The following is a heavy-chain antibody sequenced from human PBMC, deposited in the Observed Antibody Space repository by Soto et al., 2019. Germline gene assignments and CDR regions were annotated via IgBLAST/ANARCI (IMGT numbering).Heavy chain of an antibody. V-gene: IGHV3-11*04. D-gene: IGHD3-22*01. CDR3: TRDQRGHYYDSSGYPYY. J-gene: IGHJ4*02. CDR2: ISSSGSTI. CDR1: GFTFSDYY. Sequence: PGGSLRLSCAASGFTFSDYYMSWIRQAPGKGLEWVSYISSSGSTIYYADSVKSRFTISRDNSKNTLYLQMNSLRAEDTAVYYCTRDQRGHYYDSSGYPYYWGQGTLVTVSS.